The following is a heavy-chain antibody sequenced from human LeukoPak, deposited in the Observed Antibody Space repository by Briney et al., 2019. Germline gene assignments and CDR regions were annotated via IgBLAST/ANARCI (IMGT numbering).Heavy chain of an antibody. J-gene: IGHJ4*02. CDR2: ISSSSVI. Sequence: GGSLRLSCVASGFTFSSYSMNWVRQAPGKGLEWVSSISSSSVIYDADSVKGRFTISRDNAKNSLYLQMNSLRAEDTAVYYCARRYCSSNSCYAFDYWGQGTLVTVSS. CDR1: GFTFSSYS. D-gene: IGHD2-2*01. V-gene: IGHV3-21*01. CDR3: ARRYCSSNSCYAFDY.